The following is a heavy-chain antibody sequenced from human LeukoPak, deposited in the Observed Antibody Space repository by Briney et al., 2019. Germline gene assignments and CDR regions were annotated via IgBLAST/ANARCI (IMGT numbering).Heavy chain of an antibody. CDR3: AREGTFSSPRNWFDP. D-gene: IGHD6-13*01. V-gene: IGHV1-46*01. Sequence: ASVKVSCKASGYTFTTYYMHWVRQAPGQGLEWMGMINPSGGSTTYAQKFQGRGTMTRDTSTSKVYMELSILRSEDTAVYYCAREGTFSSPRNWFDPWGQGTLVTVSS. CDR2: INPSGGST. J-gene: IGHJ5*02. CDR1: GYTFTTYY.